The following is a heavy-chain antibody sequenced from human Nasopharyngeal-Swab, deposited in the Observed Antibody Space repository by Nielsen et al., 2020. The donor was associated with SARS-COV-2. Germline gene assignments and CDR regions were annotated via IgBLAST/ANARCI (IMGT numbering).Heavy chain of an antibody. D-gene: IGHD2-2*01. V-gene: IGHV4-4*02. J-gene: IGHJ4*02. Sequence: WVRQPPGKGLEWIGEIYHSGSTNYNPSLKSRFTISVDKSKNQFSLKLSSVTDADTAVYYCARIPADVVVPAARWWGFDYWGQGTLVTVSS. CDR3: ARIPADVVVPAARWWGFDY. CDR2: IYHSGST.